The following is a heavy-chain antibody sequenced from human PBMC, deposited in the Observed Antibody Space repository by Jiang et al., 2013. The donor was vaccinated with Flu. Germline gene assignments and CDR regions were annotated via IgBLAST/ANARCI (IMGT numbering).Heavy chain of an antibody. V-gene: IGHV5-51*01. CDR2: IYPGDSDT. CDR1: GYSFTSYW. CDR3: ARTTSSYSSSSGTFDY. J-gene: IGHJ4*02. D-gene: IGHD6-6*01. Sequence: GAEVKKPGESLKISCKGSGYSFTSYWIGWVRQMPGKGLEWMGIIYPGDSDTRYSPSFQGQVTISADKSISTAYLQWSSLKASDTAMYYCARTTSSYSSSSGTFDYWGQGTLVTVSS.